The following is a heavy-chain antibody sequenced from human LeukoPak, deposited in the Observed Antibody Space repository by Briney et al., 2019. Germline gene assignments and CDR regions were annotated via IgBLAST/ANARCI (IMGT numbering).Heavy chain of an antibody. J-gene: IGHJ4*02. CDR1: SGSISSGGYY. CDR3: ARGGREFDY. D-gene: IGHD3-16*01. CDR2: IYYSGST. Sequence: SQTLSLTCTVSSGSISSGGYYWSGIRRHPGKGLEWIGYIYYSGSTYYNPSLKSRVTISVDTSKNQFSLKLSSVTAADTAVYYCARGGREFDYWGQGTLVTVSS. V-gene: IGHV4-31*03.